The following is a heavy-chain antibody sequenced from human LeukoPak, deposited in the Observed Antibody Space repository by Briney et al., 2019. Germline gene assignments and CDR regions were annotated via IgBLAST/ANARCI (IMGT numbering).Heavy chain of an antibody. V-gene: IGHV1-2*02. D-gene: IGHD3-3*01. CDR3: ARAPVHDFWSGYGGYFDY. CDR2: INPNSGGT. CDR1: GYTFTGHY. Sequence: ASVKVSCKASGYTFTGHYMHWVRQAPGQGLEWMGWINPNSGGTNYAQKFQGRVTMTRDTSISTAYMELSRLGSDDTAVYYCARAPVHDFWSGYGGYFDYWGQGTLVTVSS. J-gene: IGHJ4*02.